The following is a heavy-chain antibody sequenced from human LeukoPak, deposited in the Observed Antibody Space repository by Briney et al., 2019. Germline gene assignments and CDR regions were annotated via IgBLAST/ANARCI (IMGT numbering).Heavy chain of an antibody. V-gene: IGHV1-18*01. CDR2: ISACNGNT. D-gene: IGHD3-22*01. Sequence: ASVKVSCKASGYTFTSYGISWVRQAPGQGLEWMGWISACNGNTNYAQKLQGRVTMTTDTSTSTAYMELRSLRSDDTAVYYCARAKDSSGYYYLFDYWGQGTLVTVSS. CDR3: ARAKDSSGYYYLFDY. CDR1: GYTFTSYG. J-gene: IGHJ4*02.